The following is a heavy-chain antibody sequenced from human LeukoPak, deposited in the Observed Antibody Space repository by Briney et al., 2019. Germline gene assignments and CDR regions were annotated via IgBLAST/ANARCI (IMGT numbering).Heavy chain of an antibody. Sequence: PSQTLSLTCTVSGGSISSGGYYWSWIRQHPGKGLEWIGYIYYSGSTNYNPSLKSRVTISVDTSKNQFSLKLSSVTAADTAVYYCAREGRDYVWGSYRRYFDYWGQGTLVTVSS. CDR3: AREGRDYVWGSYRRYFDY. J-gene: IGHJ4*02. D-gene: IGHD3-16*02. CDR1: GGSISSGGYY. V-gene: IGHV4-31*03. CDR2: IYYSGST.